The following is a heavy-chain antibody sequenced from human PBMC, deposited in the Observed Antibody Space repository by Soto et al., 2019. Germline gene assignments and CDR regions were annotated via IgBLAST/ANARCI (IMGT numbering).Heavy chain of an antibody. D-gene: IGHD6-19*01. V-gene: IGHV3-23*01. Sequence: EVQLLESGGGLEQPGGSLRLSCAAPGFTFSNYAMNWVRQAPGKGLEWVSVISGSGGSTYYADSVKGRFTISRDNSKNTLYLQMNSLRGEDTAVYYCARRSSGWYFDYWGQGTLVIVSS. CDR3: ARRSSGWYFDY. CDR2: ISGSGGST. CDR1: GFTFSNYA. J-gene: IGHJ4*02.